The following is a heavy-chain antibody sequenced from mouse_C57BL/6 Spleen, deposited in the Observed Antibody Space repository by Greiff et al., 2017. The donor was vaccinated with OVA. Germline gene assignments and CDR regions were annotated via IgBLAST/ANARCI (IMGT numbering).Heavy chain of an antibody. CDR2: INPSTGGT. CDR1: GYSFTGYY. J-gene: IGHJ3*01. V-gene: IGHV1-42*01. Sequence: EVQLVESGPELVKPGASVKISCKASGYSFTGYYMNWVKQSPEKSLEWIGEINPSTGGTTYNQKFKAKATLTVDKSSSTAYMQLKSLTSEDSAVYYCARRGLFAYWGQGTLVTVSA. CDR3: ARRGLFAY. D-gene: IGHD3-3*01.